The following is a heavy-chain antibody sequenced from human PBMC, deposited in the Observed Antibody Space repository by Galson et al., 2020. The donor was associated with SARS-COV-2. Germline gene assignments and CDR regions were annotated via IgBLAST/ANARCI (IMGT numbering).Heavy chain of an antibody. CDR2: INHSGST. CDR3: ARDVGGTENYYDGMDV. D-gene: IGHD1-26*01. V-gene: IGHV4-34*01. J-gene: IGHJ6*02. Sequence: SETLSLTCAVYGGSFSGYYWSWIRQPPGKGLEWIGEINHSGSTNYNPSLKSRVTISVDTSKNQFSLKLSSVTAADTAVYYCARDVGGTENYYDGMDVWGQGTTVTVSS. CDR1: GGSFSGYY.